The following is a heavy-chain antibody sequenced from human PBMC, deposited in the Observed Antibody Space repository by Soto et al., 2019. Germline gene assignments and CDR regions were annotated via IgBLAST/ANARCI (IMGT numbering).Heavy chain of an antibody. J-gene: IGHJ4*02. CDR1: GGSISSSSYY. V-gene: IGHV4-39*01. Sequence: QLQLQESGPGLVKPSETLSLTCTVSGGSISSSSYYWGWIRQPPGKGLEWIGSIYYSGSTYYNPSLKSRVTMSVDTSKNQFSLKLSSVTAADTAVYYCARRRELWPYYFDYWGQGTLVTVSS. CDR3: ARRRELWPYYFDY. D-gene: IGHD5-18*01. CDR2: IYYSGST.